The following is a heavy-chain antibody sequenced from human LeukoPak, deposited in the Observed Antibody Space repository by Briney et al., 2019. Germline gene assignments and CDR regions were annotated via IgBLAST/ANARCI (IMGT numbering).Heavy chain of an antibody. Sequence: PSETLSLPCAFYGGSFSGYYWSWIRPPPGKGLEWIGEINHSGSTNYNPSLKSRVTISVDTSKNQFSLKLSSVTAADTAVYYCAKRGSGFYYYYYYMDVWGKGTTVTVSS. D-gene: IGHD3-10*01. CDR2: INHSGST. CDR1: GGSFSGYY. V-gene: IGHV4-34*01. CDR3: AKRGSGFYYYYYYMDV. J-gene: IGHJ6*03.